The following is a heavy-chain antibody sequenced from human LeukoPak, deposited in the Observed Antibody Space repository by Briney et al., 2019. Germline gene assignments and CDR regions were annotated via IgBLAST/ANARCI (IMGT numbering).Heavy chain of an antibody. D-gene: IGHD3-10*01. CDR3: ARGDGLWFGELLSAFDI. J-gene: IGHJ3*02. CDR2: IYYSGST. Sequence: NPSETLSLTCTVSGGSISSYYWSWTRQPPGKGLEWIGYIYYSGSTNYNPSLKSRVTISVDTTKNQFSLKLSSVTAADTAVYYCARGDGLWFGELLSAFDIWGQGTMVTVSS. V-gene: IGHV4-59*01. CDR1: GGSISSYY.